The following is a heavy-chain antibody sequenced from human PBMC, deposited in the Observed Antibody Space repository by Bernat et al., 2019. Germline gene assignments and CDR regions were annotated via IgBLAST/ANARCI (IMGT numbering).Heavy chain of an antibody. CDR1: GGSISSYY. D-gene: IGHD6-19*01. J-gene: IGHJ3*02. CDR3: ARDRHSSGWYGGDAFDI. Sequence: QVQLQESGPGLVKPSETLSLTCTVSGGSISSYYWSWIRQPPGKGLEWIGYIYYSGSTNYNPSLKSRVTISVDTSKNQFSLKLSSVTAADTAVYYCARDRHSSGWYGGDAFDIWGQGTMVTVSS. V-gene: IGHV4-59*01. CDR2: IYYSGST.